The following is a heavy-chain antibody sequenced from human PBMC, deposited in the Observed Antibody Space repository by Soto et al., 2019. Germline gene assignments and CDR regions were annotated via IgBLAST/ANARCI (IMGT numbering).Heavy chain of an antibody. CDR1: GFTFSSYA. V-gene: IGHV3-30-3*01. CDR3: ARGTYSGRYYKRFDP. Sequence: QVQLVESGGGVVQPGRSLRLSCAASGFTFSSYAMHWVRQAPGKGLEWVAVISYDGSNKYYADSVKGRFTISRDNSKNTLYLQRNRLRAEDTAVYYCARGTYSGRYYKRFDPWGQGTLVTVSS. J-gene: IGHJ5*02. CDR2: ISYDGSNK. D-gene: IGHD1-26*01.